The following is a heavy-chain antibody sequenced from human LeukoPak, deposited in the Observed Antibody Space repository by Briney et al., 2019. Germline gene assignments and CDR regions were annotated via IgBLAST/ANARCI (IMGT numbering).Heavy chain of an antibody. CDR2: INHSGST. CDR3: ARGNGYNLALWY. D-gene: IGHD5-24*01. J-gene: IGHJ4*02. V-gene: IGHV4-34*01. CDR1: GGSFSGYY. Sequence: SETLSLTCAVYGGSFSGYYWSWIRQPPGKGLEWIGEINHSGSTNYNPSLKSRVTISVDTSKNQFSLTLSSVTAADTAVYYCARGNGYNLALWYWGQGTLVTVSS.